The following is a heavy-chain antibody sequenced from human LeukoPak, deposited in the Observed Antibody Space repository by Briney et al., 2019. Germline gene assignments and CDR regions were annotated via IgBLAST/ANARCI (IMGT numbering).Heavy chain of an antibody. D-gene: IGHD3-16*01. CDR1: GYTFTGYF. Sequence: ASVKVSCKASGYTFTGYFIHWVRQAPGQGFEWMGRINSNSGGTDFAQKFQGRVTMTRGTSISTAYMELSRLKSADTALYYCAREVGFGSQVYYFDYWGRGTLVTVSS. J-gene: IGHJ4*02. V-gene: IGHV1-2*06. CDR2: INSNSGGT. CDR3: AREVGFGSQVYYFDY.